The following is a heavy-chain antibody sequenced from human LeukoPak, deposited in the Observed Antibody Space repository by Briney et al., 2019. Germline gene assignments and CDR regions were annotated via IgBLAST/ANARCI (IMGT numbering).Heavy chain of an antibody. V-gene: IGHV3-30-3*01. D-gene: IGHD3-22*01. Sequence: GGSLRLSCAASGFNFSSYAMHWVRQAPGKGLEGVAVISYDGSNKYYADSVKGRFTISRDNSKNTLYLQMNSLGAEDTAVYYCAREGYYYDSSGYYPFDYWGQGTLVTVSS. J-gene: IGHJ4*02. CDR3: AREGYYYDSSGYYPFDY. CDR2: ISYDGSNK. CDR1: GFNFSSYA.